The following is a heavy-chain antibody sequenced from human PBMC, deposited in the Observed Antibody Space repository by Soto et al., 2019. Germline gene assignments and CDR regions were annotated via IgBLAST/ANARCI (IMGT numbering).Heavy chain of an antibody. V-gene: IGHV5-51*01. CDR3: ASLYYYDSSGYSQDAFDI. CDR1: GYSFAGYW. D-gene: IGHD3-22*01. J-gene: IGHJ3*02. Sequence: GESLKISCKGSGYSFAGYWITWVRQMPGKGLEWMGIIYPGDSDTRYSPSFQGQVTISAGKSISTAYLQWSSLKASDTAMYYCASLYYYDSSGYSQDAFDIWGQGTMVTVSS. CDR2: IYPGDSDT.